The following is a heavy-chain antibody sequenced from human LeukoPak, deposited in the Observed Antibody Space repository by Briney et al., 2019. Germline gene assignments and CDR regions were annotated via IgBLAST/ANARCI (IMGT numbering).Heavy chain of an antibody. CDR1: GYTFTSYA. CDR3: ARELPPHIVVVPAAMGGDRWFDP. V-gene: IGHV7-4-1*02. Sequence: HVASVKVSCKASGYTFTSYAMNWVRQAPGQGLEWMGWINTNTGNPTYAQGFTGRFVFTLDTSVSTAYLQISSLKAEDTAVYYCARELPPHIVVVPAAMGGDRWFDPWGQGTLVTVSS. J-gene: IGHJ5*02. CDR2: INTNTGNP. D-gene: IGHD2-2*01.